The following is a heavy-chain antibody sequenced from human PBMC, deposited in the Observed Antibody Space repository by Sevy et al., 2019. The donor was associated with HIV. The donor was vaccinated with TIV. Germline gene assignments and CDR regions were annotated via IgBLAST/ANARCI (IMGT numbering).Heavy chain of an antibody. CDR3: VKDHIVVVVDEYYYGMDV. J-gene: IGHJ6*02. Sequence: GGSLRLSCSASGFTFSSYAMHWVRQAPGKGLEYVSAISSNGGSTYYADSVKGRFTISRDNSKNTLYLQMSSLRAEDTAVYYYVKDHIVVVVDEYYYGMDVWGQGTTVTVSS. V-gene: IGHV3-64D*06. CDR2: ISSNGGST. D-gene: IGHD2-15*01. CDR1: GFTFSSYA.